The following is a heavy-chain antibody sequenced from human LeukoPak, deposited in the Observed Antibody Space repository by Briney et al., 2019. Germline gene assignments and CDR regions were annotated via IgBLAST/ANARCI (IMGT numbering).Heavy chain of an antibody. CDR2: ISSSSSTI. CDR1: GFTFSSYS. CDR3: ARATVGGVIVDAFDI. V-gene: IGHV3-48*04. Sequence: GGSLRLSCAASGFTFSSYSMNWVRQAPGKGLEWVSYISSSSSTIYYADSVKGRFTISRDNAKNSLYLQMNSLRAEDTAVYYCARATVGGVIVDAFDIWGQGTMVTVSS. J-gene: IGHJ3*02. D-gene: IGHD3-16*02.